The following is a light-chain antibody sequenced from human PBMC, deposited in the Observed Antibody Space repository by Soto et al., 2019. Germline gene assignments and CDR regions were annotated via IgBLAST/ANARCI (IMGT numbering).Light chain of an antibody. V-gene: IGKV1-9*01. J-gene: IGKJ4*01. CDR3: QQLNSYPPT. CDR2: AAS. Sequence: IQLTQSPSSLSASVGDRVTITCRASQGISSYLAWYQQKPGKAPKLLIYAASTMKNGVPSRFSGSGSGTDFTLTISSLQPEDFATYYCQQLNSYPPTFGGGTKVDIK. CDR1: QGISSY.